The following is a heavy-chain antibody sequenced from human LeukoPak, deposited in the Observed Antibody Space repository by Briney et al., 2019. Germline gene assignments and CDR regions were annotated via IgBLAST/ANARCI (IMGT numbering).Heavy chain of an antibody. J-gene: IGHJ4*02. Sequence: GGSLRLSCAASGFTFSSYGMHWVRQAPGKGLEWVAVIWYDGSNKYYADSVKGRFTISRDNSKNTLYLQMNSLRAEDTAVYYCARDSWQLAFDYWGQGTLVTVSS. D-gene: IGHD6-6*01. V-gene: IGHV3-33*01. CDR1: GFTFSSYG. CDR3: ARDSWQLAFDY. CDR2: IWYDGSNK.